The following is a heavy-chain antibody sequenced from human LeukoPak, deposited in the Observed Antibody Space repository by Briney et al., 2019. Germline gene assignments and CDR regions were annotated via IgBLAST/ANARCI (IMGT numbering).Heavy chain of an antibody. CDR2: ISYDGSNK. D-gene: IGHD6-19*01. J-gene: IGHJ6*02. V-gene: IGHV3-30*18. CDR3: AKDSPRIAVAGRAYYYGMDV. CDR1: GFTFSSYG. Sequence: PGGSLRLSCAASGFTFSSYGMHWVRQAPGKGLEWVAVISYDGSNKYYADSVKGRFTISRDNSKNTLYLQMNSLRAEDTAVYYCAKDSPRIAVAGRAYYYGMDVWGQGTTVTVSS.